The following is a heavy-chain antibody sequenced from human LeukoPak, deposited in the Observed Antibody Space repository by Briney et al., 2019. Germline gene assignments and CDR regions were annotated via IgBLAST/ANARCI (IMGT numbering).Heavy chain of an antibody. Sequence: SETLSLTCTVSGGSISSGSYYWNWIRQPAGKGLEWIGRIYTSGSTNYNPSLKSRVTISVDTSKNQFSLKLSSVTAADTAVYYCARQGELYSSSWYYFDYWGQGTLVTVSS. CDR2: IYTSGST. CDR1: GGSISSGSYY. V-gene: IGHV4-61*02. D-gene: IGHD6-13*01. CDR3: ARQGELYSSSWYYFDY. J-gene: IGHJ4*02.